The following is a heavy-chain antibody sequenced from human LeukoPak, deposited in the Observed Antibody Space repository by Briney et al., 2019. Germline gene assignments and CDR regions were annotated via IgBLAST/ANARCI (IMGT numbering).Heavy chain of an antibody. CDR1: GYTFTSYY. Sequence: ASVKVSCKASGYTFTSYYMHWVRQAPGQGLEWMGIINPSGGRTSYAQKFQGRVTMTRDTSTSTVYMELSSLRSEDTAVYYRARDVPYSSGWSYYYYYGMDVWGQGTTVTVSS. CDR2: INPSGGRT. V-gene: IGHV1-46*01. J-gene: IGHJ6*02. CDR3: ARDVPYSSGWSYYYYYGMDV. D-gene: IGHD6-19*01.